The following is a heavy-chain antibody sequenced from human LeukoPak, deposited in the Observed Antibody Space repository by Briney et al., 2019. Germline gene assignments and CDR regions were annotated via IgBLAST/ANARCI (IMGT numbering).Heavy chain of an antibody. CDR1: GYTFTGYY. CDR2: INPNSGGT. D-gene: IGHD3-9*01. V-gene: IGHV1-2*02. Sequence: ASVKVSCKASGYTFTGYYMHWVRQAPGQGLEWMGWINPNSGGTNYAQKFQGRVTMTRDTSISTAYMELSRLRSDDTAVYYCARKTYSNILTGTDYWGPGTLVTVSS. J-gene: IGHJ4*02. CDR3: ARKTYSNILTGTDY.